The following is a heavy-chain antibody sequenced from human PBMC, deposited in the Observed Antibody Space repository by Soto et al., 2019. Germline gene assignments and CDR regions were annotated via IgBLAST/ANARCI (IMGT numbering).Heavy chain of an antibody. V-gene: IGHV1-3*01. CDR2: INPGNGNI. Sequence: GASVKVSCKASGYTFTSYAIHWVRQAPGQRLEWMGWINPGNGNIKYSQRFQGRITITRDTSASTAYIELSSLRSEDTAVYYCARDSGSPWGPGTPVTVSS. D-gene: IGHD3-10*01. CDR1: GYTFTSYA. J-gene: IGHJ5*02. CDR3: ARDSGSP.